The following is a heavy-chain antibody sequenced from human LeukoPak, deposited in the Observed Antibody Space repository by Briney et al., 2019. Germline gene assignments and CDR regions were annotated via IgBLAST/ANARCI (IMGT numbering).Heavy chain of an antibody. CDR1: GYSISSGYY. D-gene: IGHD3-16*01. Sequence: PSETLSLTCTVSGYSISSGYYWGGIRPPPGKGQEWIGMIYHSGSTDYNPSLKSRVTISVDTSKNQFSLKLSSVTAADTAVYYCARELQYYDYVWGSSKDAFDIWGEGTMVTVSS. J-gene: IGHJ3*02. CDR3: ARELQYYDYVWGSSKDAFDI. V-gene: IGHV4-38-2*02. CDR2: IYHSGST.